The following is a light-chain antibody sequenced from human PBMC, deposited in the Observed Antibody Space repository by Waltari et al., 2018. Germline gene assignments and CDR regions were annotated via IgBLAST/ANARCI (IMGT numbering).Light chain of an antibody. CDR1: RGISSY. V-gene: IGKV1-9*01. J-gene: IGKJ5*01. CDR2: AGS. Sequence: QLTQSPSFLSASVGDRVTISCRASRGISSYLAWYQQKPGKAPRLLIYAGSTLHSGVPSRFSGSGSGTEFTLPISSLQPEDFATYYCQEVNSYPSITFGQGTRLE. CDR3: QEVNSYPSIT.